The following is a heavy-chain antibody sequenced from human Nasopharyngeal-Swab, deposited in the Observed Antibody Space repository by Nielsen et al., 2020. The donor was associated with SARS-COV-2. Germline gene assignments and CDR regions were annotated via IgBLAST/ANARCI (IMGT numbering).Heavy chain of an antibody. CDR2: SYPGDSET. J-gene: IGHJ6*02. CDR3: AIDYGSGTYGLDV. V-gene: IGHV5-51*01. Sequence: VRQMPGKGLVWMGISYPGDSETKDSPAFQDQVSIAGDKSINTAYLQWNSLKAADTATYFCAIDYGSGTYGLDVWGQGTRVTVSS. D-gene: IGHD3-10*01.